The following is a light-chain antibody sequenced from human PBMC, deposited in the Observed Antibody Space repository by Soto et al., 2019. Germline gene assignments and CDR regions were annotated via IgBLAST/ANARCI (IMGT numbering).Light chain of an antibody. J-gene: IGLJ3*02. V-gene: IGLV1-40*01. CDR3: QSYDSSLSGWV. CDR2: GNS. CDR1: SSNIGAGYD. Sequence: QSVLTQPPSVSGAPGQRVTISCTGSSSNIGAGYDVHWYQQLPGTAPKLLIYGNSNRPSGVPDRFSGSKSGTSASLAITGLRAEYEADYYCQSYDSSLSGWVFGGGTKVTVL.